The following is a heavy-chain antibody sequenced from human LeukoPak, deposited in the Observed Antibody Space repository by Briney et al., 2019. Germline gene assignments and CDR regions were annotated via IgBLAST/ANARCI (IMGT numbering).Heavy chain of an antibody. CDR3: VKESGPFGAFDV. Sequence: GGSLRLSCAASGFTFSTYGMHWVRQAPSKGLEWVVVIWAAGSNKFYADSVKGRFTVSRDNFRNTMSLQMNSLRIEDTAIYYCVKESGPFGAFDVWGQGTMVTVSS. CDR1: GFTFSTYG. D-gene: IGHD3-10*01. J-gene: IGHJ3*01. CDR2: IWAAGSNK. V-gene: IGHV3-30*02.